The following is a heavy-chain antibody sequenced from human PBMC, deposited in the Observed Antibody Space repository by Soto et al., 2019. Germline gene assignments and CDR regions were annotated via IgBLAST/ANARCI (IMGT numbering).Heavy chain of an antibody. CDR1: GFTFDDYA. D-gene: IGHD5-18*01. V-gene: IGHV3-9*01. CDR2: ISWNSGSI. Sequence: GGSLRLSCAASGFTFDDYAMHWVRQAPGKGLEWVSGISWNSGSIGYADSVKGRFTISRDNAKNSLYLQMNSLRAEDTALYYCARRYGSCFDYWGQGTLVTVSS. CDR3: ARRYGSCFDY. J-gene: IGHJ4*02.